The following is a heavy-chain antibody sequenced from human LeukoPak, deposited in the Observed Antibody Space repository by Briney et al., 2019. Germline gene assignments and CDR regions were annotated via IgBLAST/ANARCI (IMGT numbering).Heavy chain of an antibody. Sequence: PGGSLRLSCAASGFTVSDNYVSWVRQAPGKGLEWVSTIYTGGSTYYADSVKGRFTISRDNSKNTLFLQMNSLRAEDTAVYHCAKDHGSGYHPGYWGQGTLLTVSS. CDR2: IYTGGST. V-gene: IGHV3-66*01. CDR1: GFTVSDNY. J-gene: IGHJ4*02. CDR3: AKDHGSGYHPGY. D-gene: IGHD3-22*01.